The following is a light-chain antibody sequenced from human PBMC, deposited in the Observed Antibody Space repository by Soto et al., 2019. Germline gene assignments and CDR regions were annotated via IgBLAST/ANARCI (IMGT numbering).Light chain of an antibody. V-gene: IGKV2-28*01. J-gene: IGKJ1*01. Sequence: DIVMTQSPLSLTVTPGEPASISCRSSQSLLHSNGYNYLDWYLQKPGQSPQLLIYWGSNRASGVPDRFSGSGSGTDFTLKISRVEAEDVGVYYCMQALQTPWTFGQGTKVDIK. CDR1: QSLLHSNGYNY. CDR2: WGS. CDR3: MQALQTPWT.